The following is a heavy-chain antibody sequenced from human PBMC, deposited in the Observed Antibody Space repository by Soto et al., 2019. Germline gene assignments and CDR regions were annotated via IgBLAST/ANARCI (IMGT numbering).Heavy chain of an antibody. J-gene: IGHJ4*02. V-gene: IGHV2-5*02. CDR3: AHRRAYNNYWSWGDFDY. CDR1: GFSLSTSGVG. Sequence: QITLQESGPPLVKPTQTLTLTCIFSGFSLSTSGVGVGWIRQPPGQALEWLALIYWDDDKRHSPTLKSMLTLTKDTSRHQVVLTMTNLDPVDTATYYCAHRRAYNNYWSWGDFDYWGQGTLVTVSS. D-gene: IGHD2-8*02. CDR2: IYWDDDK.